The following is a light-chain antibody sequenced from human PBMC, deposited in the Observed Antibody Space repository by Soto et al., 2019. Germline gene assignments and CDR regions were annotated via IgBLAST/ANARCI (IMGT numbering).Light chain of an antibody. Sequence: EIVMTQSPATLSVSPGERATLSCRASQSVSSSLAWYQQKPGQAPRLLIYGASTRATGIPARFSGSGSGTDFTLTISRLEPEDFAVYYCQQYGSSPRITFGQGTRLEIK. CDR2: GAS. CDR3: QQYGSSPRIT. CDR1: QSVSSS. J-gene: IGKJ5*01. V-gene: IGKV3-20*01.